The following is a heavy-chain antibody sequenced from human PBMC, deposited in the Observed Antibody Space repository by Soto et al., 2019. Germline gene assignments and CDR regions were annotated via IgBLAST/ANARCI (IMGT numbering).Heavy chain of an antibody. D-gene: IGHD2-15*01. V-gene: IGHV2-5*02. Sequence: SGHTLLNPTRTLALTCTASGFSLSTGGLVRVLIRQPPGKALEWLALIYWDDDKRYSPSLKSRLTITKDTSKNQVVLTMTNMDPVDTATYYCAHLNPLGYCSGGSCYRWYYFDYWGQGTLVTVSS. J-gene: IGHJ4*02. CDR3: AHLNPLGYCSGGSCYRWYYFDY. CDR1: GFSLSTGGLV. CDR2: IYWDDDK.